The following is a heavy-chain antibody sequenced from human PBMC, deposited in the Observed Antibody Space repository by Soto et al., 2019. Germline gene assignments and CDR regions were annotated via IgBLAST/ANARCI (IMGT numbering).Heavy chain of an antibody. Sequence: ASVKVSCKASGYTFTSYDINWVRQATGQGLEWMGWMNPDSGNTGYAQRFQGRVTMTRNTSISTAYMELSSLRSEDTAVYYCARPSSGWSYYFDSWGQGTQVTVSS. J-gene: IGHJ4*02. CDR3: ARPSSGWSYYFDS. CDR2: MNPDSGNT. D-gene: IGHD6-19*01. CDR1: GYTFTSYD. V-gene: IGHV1-8*01.